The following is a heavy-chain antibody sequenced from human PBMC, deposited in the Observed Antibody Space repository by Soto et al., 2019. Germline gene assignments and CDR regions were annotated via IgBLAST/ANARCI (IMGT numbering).Heavy chain of an antibody. V-gene: IGHV3-30-3*01. D-gene: IGHD2-21*01. CDR1: GFTFSSYA. J-gene: IGHJ3*02. CDR2: ISYDGSNK. CDR3: ASSGSGQSSPTKAYSNAFDI. Sequence: PGGSLRLSCAASGFTFSSYAMHWVRQAPGKGLEWVAVISYDGSNKYYADSVKGRFTISIDNSKNTLDLQMNRLRAEDTAVYYCASSGSGQSSPTKAYSNAFDIWGQGKMVTVSS.